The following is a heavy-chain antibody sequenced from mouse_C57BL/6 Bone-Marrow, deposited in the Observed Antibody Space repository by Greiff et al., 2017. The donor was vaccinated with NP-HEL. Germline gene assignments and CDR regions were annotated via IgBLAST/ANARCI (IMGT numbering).Heavy chain of an antibody. D-gene: IGHD1-1*01. CDR2: IDPSDSYT. V-gene: IGHV1-69*01. J-gene: IGHJ4*01. CDR1: GYTFTSYW. CDR3: AREAYYYGSSYRMDC. Sequence: VQLQQPGAELVMPGASVKLSCKASGYTFTSYWMHWVKQRPGQGLEWIGEIDPSDSYTNYNQKFKGKSTLTVDKSSSTAYMQLSSLTSEDSAVYYCAREAYYYGSSYRMDCWGQGTSVTVSS.